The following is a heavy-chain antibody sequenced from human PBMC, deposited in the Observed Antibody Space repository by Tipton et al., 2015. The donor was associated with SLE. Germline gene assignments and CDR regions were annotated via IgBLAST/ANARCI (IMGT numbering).Heavy chain of an antibody. CDR3: ARQGSYSIGWYIH. CDR1: GGSISSSNYY. CDR2: ISYSGSP. J-gene: IGHJ4*02. V-gene: IGHV4-39*07. D-gene: IGHD6-19*01. Sequence: TLSLTCIVSGGSISSSNYYWGWIRQPPGKGLGWIGSISYSGSPYYNPSLKSRVTISVDTSKNQFSLRLSSVTAADTAVYYCARQGSYSIGWYIHWGQGTLVTVSS.